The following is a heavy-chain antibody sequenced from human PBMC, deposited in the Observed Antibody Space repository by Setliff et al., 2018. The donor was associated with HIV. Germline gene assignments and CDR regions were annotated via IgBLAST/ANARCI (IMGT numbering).Heavy chain of an antibody. CDR1: GGSISSGGHY. J-gene: IGHJ4*02. CDR2: ISNSGST. CDR3: ARVPSGLWFGKWGN. Sequence: SETLSLTCSVSGGSISSGGHYWNWIRQHPGGGLEWIGYISNSGSTYYNPSLKGRLTISVDPSKNHFSLNLTSVTAADTAVYYCARVPSGLWFGKWGNWGQGTLVTVSS. D-gene: IGHD3-10*01. V-gene: IGHV4-31*03.